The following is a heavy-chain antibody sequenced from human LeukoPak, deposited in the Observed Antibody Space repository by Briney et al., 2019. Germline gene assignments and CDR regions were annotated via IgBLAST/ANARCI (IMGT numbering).Heavy chain of an antibody. CDR1: GGSISSGDYY. J-gene: IGHJ6*03. D-gene: IGHD3-22*01. Sequence: SETLSLTCTVSGGSISSGDYYWSWIRQPPGKGLEWIGYIYYSGSIYYNPSLKSRVTISVDTSKNQFSLKLSSVTAADTAVYYCARVLSGDSSGYLYYYYYYYMDVWGKGTTVTVSS. V-gene: IGHV4-30-4*08. CDR3: ARVLSGDSSGYLYYYYYYYMDV. CDR2: IYYSGSI.